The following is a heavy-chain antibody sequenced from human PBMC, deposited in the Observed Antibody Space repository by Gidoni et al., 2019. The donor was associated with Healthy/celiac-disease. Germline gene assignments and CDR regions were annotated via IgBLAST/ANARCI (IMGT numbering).Heavy chain of an antibody. D-gene: IGHD5-12*01. CDR1: GFTFSIYI. CDR3: ATGATFNFDY. CDR2: ISISSSYI. Sequence: VQLVESGAGLAKSGGSLRLSCAASGFTFSIYILNRVRQAPGKGLEWISSISISSSYIYYADSVKGRFTISRDNAKNSLYLQMNGLRAEDTAVYYCATGATFNFDYWGQGTLVTVSS. V-gene: IGHV3-21*01. J-gene: IGHJ4*02.